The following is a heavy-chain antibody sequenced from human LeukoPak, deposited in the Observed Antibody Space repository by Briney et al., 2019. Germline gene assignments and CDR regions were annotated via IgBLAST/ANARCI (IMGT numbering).Heavy chain of an antibody. CDR2: IYHSGST. CDR3: ARHGITISP. Sequence: SETLSLTCAVSGGSISSSNWWSWVRQPPGKGLEWIGEIYHSGSTYYNPSLKSRVTISGDTSKNQFSLKLSSVTAADTAVYYCARHGITISPWGQGTLVTVSS. CDR1: GGSISSSNW. D-gene: IGHD5-24*01. V-gene: IGHV4-4*02. J-gene: IGHJ5*02.